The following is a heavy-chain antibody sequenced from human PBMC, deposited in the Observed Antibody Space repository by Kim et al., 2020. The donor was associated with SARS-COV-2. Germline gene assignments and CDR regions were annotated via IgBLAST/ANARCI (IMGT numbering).Heavy chain of an antibody. V-gene: IGHV1-69*13. D-gene: IGHD3-16*01. CDR3: ARFGGGEMATKTLGYFDL. CDR2: IIPIFGTA. Sequence: SVKVSCKASGGTFSSYAISWVRQAPGQGLEWMGGIIPIFGTANYAQKFQGRVTITADESTSTAYMELSSLRSEDTAVYYCARFGGGEMATKTLGYFDLWGRGTLVTVSS. J-gene: IGHJ2*01. CDR1: GGTFSSYA.